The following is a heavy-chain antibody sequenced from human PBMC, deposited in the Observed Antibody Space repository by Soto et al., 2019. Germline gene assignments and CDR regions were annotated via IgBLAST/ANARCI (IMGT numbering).Heavy chain of an antibody. D-gene: IGHD3-10*01. Sequence: SVTLSLTCAVYGWSFSGYYWSLIRQPTGKGLEWIGEINHSGSTNYNPSLKSRVTISVDTSKNQFSLKLSSVTAADTAVYYCARGKRFYYGSGSYYNGNWFDPWGQGTLVTVSS. CDR2: INHSGST. CDR1: GWSFSGYY. V-gene: IGHV4-34*01. CDR3: ARGKRFYYGSGSYYNGNWFDP. J-gene: IGHJ5*02.